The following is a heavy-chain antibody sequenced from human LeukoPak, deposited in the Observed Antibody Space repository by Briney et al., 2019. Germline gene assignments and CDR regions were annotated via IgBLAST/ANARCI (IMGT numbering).Heavy chain of an antibody. D-gene: IGHD4-11*01. CDR1: GHTFTDYY. V-gene: IGHV1-2*02. CDR3: ARDRDYSKTERGFDY. CDR2: INPDSGET. Sequence: ASVKVSCKTSGHTFTDYYIHWVRQAPGQGLECMGWINPDSGETKSAKKFQGRVTMTGDTSISTAYMELSRVTSDDTAVYYCARDRDYSKTERGFDYWGQGTLVTVSS. J-gene: IGHJ4*02.